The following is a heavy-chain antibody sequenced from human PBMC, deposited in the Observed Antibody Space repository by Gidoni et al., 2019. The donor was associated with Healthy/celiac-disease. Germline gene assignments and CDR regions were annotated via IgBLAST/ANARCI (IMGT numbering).Heavy chain of an antibody. CDR2: LNQSGSS. D-gene: IGHD6-13*01. CDR1: GAYGSGFY. CDR3: ASAIAAAGHYSGRDV. J-gene: IGHJ6*02. Sequence: TLSLTCAVYGAYGSGFYWGWIRQPPGKGLVWNGDLNQSGSSHYNPSLKGLVSISVDTSKIQFSLKLVSVTAAYTAVYYCASAIAAAGHYSGRDVWGQGTTVTVSS. V-gene: IGHV4-34*01.